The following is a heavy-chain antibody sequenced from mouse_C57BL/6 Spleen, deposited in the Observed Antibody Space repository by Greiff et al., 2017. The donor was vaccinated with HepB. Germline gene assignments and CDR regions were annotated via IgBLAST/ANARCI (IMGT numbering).Heavy chain of an antibody. CDR2: ISGGGGNT. CDR3: ARHTTRLGFAY. Sequence: DVKLVESGGGLVKPGGSLKLSCAASGFTFSSYTMSWVRQTPEKRLEWVATISGGGGNTYYPDSVKGRFTISRDNAKNTLYLQMSSLRSEDTALYYCARHTTRLGFAYWGQGTLVTVSA. D-gene: IGHD1-2*01. J-gene: IGHJ3*01. V-gene: IGHV5-9*01. CDR1: GFTFSSYT.